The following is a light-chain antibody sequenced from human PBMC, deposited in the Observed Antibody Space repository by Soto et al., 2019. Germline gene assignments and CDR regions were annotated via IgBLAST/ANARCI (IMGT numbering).Light chain of an antibody. J-gene: IGKJ2*02. CDR1: QSVGNY. CDR3: QQWNKWPRT. V-gene: IGKV3-15*01. CDR2: GAS. Sequence: EIVMTQSPATLSVSPGEGATLSCRASQSVGNYLAWYQQKPGQAPRLLIFGASTRATGIPTRFSGSGSGTELTLTVSSRQSEDFAVYYCQQWNKWPRTFGQGTKLAIK.